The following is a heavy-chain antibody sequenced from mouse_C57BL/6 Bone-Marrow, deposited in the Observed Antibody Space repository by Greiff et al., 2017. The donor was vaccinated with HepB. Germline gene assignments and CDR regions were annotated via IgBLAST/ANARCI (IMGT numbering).Heavy chain of an antibody. J-gene: IGHJ2*01. V-gene: IGHV1-81*01. CDR3: ARNNYSNFDY. CDR1: GYTFTSYG. Sequence: VKLMESGAELARPGASVKLSCKASGYTFTSYGISWVKQRTGQGLEWIGEIYPRSGNTYYNEKFKGKATLTADKSSSTAYMELRSLTSEDSAVYFCARNNYSNFDYWGQGTTLTVSS. D-gene: IGHD2-5*01. CDR2: IYPRSGNT.